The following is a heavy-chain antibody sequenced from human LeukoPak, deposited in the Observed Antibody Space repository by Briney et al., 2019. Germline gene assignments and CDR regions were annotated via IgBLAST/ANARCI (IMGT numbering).Heavy chain of an antibody. CDR1: GGSISSTAYY. D-gene: IGHD1-14*01. Sequence: PSETLSLTCTVSGGSISSTAYYWVWIRQPPGKGLEWIGTIFYSGTTYYNPSLKSRLTISVDTSKNQFSLRLNSVTAADTAIYYCAGRLGTYNPYSDSWGQGTLVTVSS. J-gene: IGHJ4*02. V-gene: IGHV4-39*01. CDR2: IFYSGTT. CDR3: AGRLGTYNPYSDS.